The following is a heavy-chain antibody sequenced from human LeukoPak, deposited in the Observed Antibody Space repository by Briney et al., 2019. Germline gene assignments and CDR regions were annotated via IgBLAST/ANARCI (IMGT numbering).Heavy chain of an antibody. D-gene: IGHD3-22*01. J-gene: IGHJ4*02. V-gene: IGHV3-74*01. CDR3: ARASHYYDIPY. CDR1: GFTFSSYW. CDR2: INSDGSST. Sequence: GSLRLSCAASGFTFSSYWMHWVRQAPGEGLVWVSRINSDGSSTTYADSVKGRFTISRDNAKNTLYLQMNSLRAEDTAVYYCARASHYYDIPYWGQGTLVTVSS.